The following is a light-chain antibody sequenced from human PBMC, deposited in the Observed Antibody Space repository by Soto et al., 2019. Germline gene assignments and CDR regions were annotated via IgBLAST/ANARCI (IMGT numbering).Light chain of an antibody. CDR2: SNN. CDR3: AAWDDSLNGPL. CDR1: SSNIGSNT. V-gene: IGLV1-44*01. Sequence: QSVLTQPPSASGTPGQRVTISCSGSSSNIGSNTVNWYQQLPGTAPKLLIYSNNQRPSGVPDRFSGSKSGTSASLAISGLQSEDEADYYCAAWDDSLNGPLVGGGTKLTVL. J-gene: IGLJ2*01.